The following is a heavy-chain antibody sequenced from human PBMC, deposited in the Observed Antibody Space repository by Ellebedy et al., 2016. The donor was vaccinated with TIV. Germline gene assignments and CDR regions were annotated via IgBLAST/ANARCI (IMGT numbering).Heavy chain of an antibody. Sequence: GGSLRLSXAASGFTFSDYYMSWIRQAPGKGLEWVSYISSSGSTIYYTDSVKGRFTISRDNAKNSLYQQMNSLRAEDTAVYYCARSLRFLEWFAPGYWGQGTLVTVSS. CDR1: GFTFSDYY. CDR2: ISSSGSTI. D-gene: IGHD3-3*01. CDR3: ARSLRFLEWFAPGY. V-gene: IGHV3-11*01. J-gene: IGHJ4*02.